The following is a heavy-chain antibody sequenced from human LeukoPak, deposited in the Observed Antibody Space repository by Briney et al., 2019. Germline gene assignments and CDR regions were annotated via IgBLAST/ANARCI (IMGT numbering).Heavy chain of an antibody. Sequence: PGGSLRLSCAASGFTFNSYTMHWVRQAPGKGLEWVSQISASSSIIYYADSVKGRFTISRDNAKNSLYLQMISLRDDDTAVYYCARDIRGGYPIDYWGQGTLVTVSS. V-gene: IGHV3-48*02. D-gene: IGHD5-12*01. CDR2: ISASSSII. CDR3: ARDIRGGYPIDY. J-gene: IGHJ4*02. CDR1: GFTFNSYT.